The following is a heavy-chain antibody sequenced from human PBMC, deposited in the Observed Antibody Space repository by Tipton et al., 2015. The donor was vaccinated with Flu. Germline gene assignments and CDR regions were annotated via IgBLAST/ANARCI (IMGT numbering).Heavy chain of an antibody. CDR1: GFSFDDYA. CDR3: ARDHPPSITVLGEITDYFGMAV. V-gene: IGHV3-9*01. Sequence: SLRLSCAASGFSFDDYAMHWVRQSPGKGLEWVSGISWNSGTIVYADSVKGRFIISRDNAKHSLYLQMNSLRAEDTAVYYCARDHPPSITVLGEITDYFGMAVWGQGTTVTVSS. J-gene: IGHJ6*02. D-gene: IGHD3-3*01. CDR2: ISWNSGTI.